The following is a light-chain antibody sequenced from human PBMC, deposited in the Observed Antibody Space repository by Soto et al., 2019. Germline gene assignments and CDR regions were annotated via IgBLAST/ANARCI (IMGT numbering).Light chain of an antibody. CDR1: QSLTNNY. Sequence: EIVLTQSPGTLSLSPGERATLSCRASQSLTNNYLAWYQQKPGQAPRLLIYAASSRATGIPDRFSGSGSETDFTLTISTLEPEDFAVYYCQQYGSSLPVTFSGGTNVEIK. CDR3: QQYGSSLPVT. J-gene: IGKJ4*01. CDR2: AAS. V-gene: IGKV3-20*01.